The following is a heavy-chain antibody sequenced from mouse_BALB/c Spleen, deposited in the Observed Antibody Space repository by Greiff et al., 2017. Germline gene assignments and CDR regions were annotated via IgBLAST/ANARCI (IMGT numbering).Heavy chain of an antibody. CDR3: AREGYDGAWFAY. CDR1: SYTFTDYA. V-gene: IGHV1-67*01. CDR2: ISTYYGNT. D-gene: IGHD2-2*01. Sequence: VQLQESGPELVRPGVSVKISCKGSSYTFTDYAMHWVKQSHAKSLEWIGVISTYYGNTNYNQKFKGKATMTVDKSSSTAYMELARLTSEDSAVYYCAREGYDGAWFAYWGQGTLVTVSA. J-gene: IGHJ3*01.